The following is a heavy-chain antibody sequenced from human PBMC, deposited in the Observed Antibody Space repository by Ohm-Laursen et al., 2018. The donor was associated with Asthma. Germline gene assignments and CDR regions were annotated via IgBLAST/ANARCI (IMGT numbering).Heavy chain of an antibody. V-gene: IGHV1-3*01. D-gene: IGHD4-17*01. CDR1: GHPFTTYT. Sequence: ASVKVSCKASGHPFTTYTIQWVRQAPGQRLEWMGWINSGNADTEYSQKFMGRVTISMDTSATTAYMEMSSPRSEDTSVYYCASSKGYGDYQSLDYWGQGTLVTVSS. CDR3: ASSKGYGDYQSLDY. J-gene: IGHJ4*02. CDR2: INSGNADT.